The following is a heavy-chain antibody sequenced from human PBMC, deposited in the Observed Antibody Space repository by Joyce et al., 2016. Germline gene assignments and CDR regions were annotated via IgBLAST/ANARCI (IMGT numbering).Heavy chain of an antibody. Sequence: EGQLVESGGGLVKPGESLTLSCAAAGFTFSHAWRTWVGQGPGGGVVWVGRIKSKADGGATEYGAPVKGRFTISRDDLNNTLYLQMNGLKTEDTAVYFCFATVQVFGSGPFWGQGTLVTVSS. CDR2: IKSKADGGAT. V-gene: IGHV3-15*01. J-gene: IGHJ4*02. CDR3: FATVQVFGSGPF. D-gene: IGHD3-10*01. CDR1: GFTFSHAW.